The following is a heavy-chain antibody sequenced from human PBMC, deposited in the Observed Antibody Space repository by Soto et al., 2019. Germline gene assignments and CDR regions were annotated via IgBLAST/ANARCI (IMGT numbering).Heavy chain of an antibody. V-gene: IGHV3-48*03. J-gene: IGHJ4*02. CDR3: VRDLYETLPAAVIRKPK. Sequence: DGSLRLCCAASGVSFGSYEMPWVLMPLGKGLQWISYISADGSGTYYADAVRGRFTISRDNARKSLSLIMNSLRADDTAIYYFVRDLYETLPAAVIRKPKWGPVTEGTVSS. CDR1: GVSFGSYE. D-gene: IGHD6-13*01. CDR2: ISADGSGT.